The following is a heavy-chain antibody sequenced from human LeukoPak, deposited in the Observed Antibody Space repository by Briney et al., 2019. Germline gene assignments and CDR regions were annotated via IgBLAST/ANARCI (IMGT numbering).Heavy chain of an antibody. D-gene: IGHD6-19*01. Sequence: GGSLRLSCAASGFTFTTYGMHWVRQAPGKGLEWVSGISWNSGSRGYADSVKGRFTISRDNAKNSLYLQMNSLRAEDTALYYCAKDQYSSGWYGGFDYWGQGTLVTVSS. J-gene: IGHJ4*02. CDR2: ISWNSGSR. V-gene: IGHV3-9*01. CDR1: GFTFTTYG. CDR3: AKDQYSSGWYGGFDY.